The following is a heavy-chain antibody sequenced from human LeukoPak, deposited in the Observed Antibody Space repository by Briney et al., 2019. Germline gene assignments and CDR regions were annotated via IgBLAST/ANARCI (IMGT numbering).Heavy chain of an antibody. CDR1: GDSIGGYY. CDR2: IYSSGST. D-gene: IGHD1-1*01. CDR3: ARHLSGTTMAHYFDF. Sequence: ETLSLTCTVSGDSIGGYYWSWIRQPPGKGLEWLASIYSSGSTHSNPSLKSRVSISIDTSKNQFSLKLYSVTASDAALYYCARHLSGTTMAHYFDFWGQGILVAVSS. V-gene: IGHV4-59*05. J-gene: IGHJ4*02.